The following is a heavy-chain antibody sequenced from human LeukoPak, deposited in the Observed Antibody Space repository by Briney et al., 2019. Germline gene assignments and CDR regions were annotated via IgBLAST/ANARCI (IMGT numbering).Heavy chain of an antibody. V-gene: IGHV3-21*01. Sequence: GESLRLSCAASGFTFSSYSMNWVRQAPGKGLEWVSSISSASTYIYYADSVKGRFTISRDNAKNSLYLQMNSLRAEDTAMYYCARLVWDTTMADGDIDSWGQGTLLIVSS. CDR1: GFTFSSYS. CDR2: ISSASTYI. CDR3: ARLVWDTTMADGDIDS. D-gene: IGHD5-18*01. J-gene: IGHJ4*02.